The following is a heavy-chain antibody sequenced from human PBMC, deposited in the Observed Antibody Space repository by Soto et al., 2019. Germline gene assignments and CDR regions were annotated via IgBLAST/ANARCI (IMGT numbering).Heavy chain of an antibody. CDR1: GFTFSRYG. J-gene: IGHJ4*02. V-gene: IGHV3-33*01. CDR2: IWYDGSNK. D-gene: IGHD3-3*01. CDR3: ARDGSGDYFDY. Sequence: QVQLVESGGGVVQPGRSLRLSCAASGFTFSRYGMHWVRQAPGKGLEWVAVIWYDGSNKYYADSVKGRFTISRDNSKNTLYLQMNSLRAEDTAVYYCARDGSGDYFDYWGQGTLVTVSS.